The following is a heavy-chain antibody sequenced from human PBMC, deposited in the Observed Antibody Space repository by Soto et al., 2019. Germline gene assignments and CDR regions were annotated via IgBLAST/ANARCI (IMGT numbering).Heavy chain of an antibody. D-gene: IGHD2-2*02. Sequence: GGSLRLSCAASGLTVSTNYMTWVRHAPGKGLEWVSIIYSGGTTYYADSVRGRFTISRDNSKNTLFLQMNSLRAEDTAVYYCAKCGLYGHGIAVSGRGTTDTGSS. CDR3: AKCGLYGHGIAV. J-gene: IGHJ6*02. V-gene: IGHV3-66*01. CDR2: IYSGGTT. CDR1: GLTVSTNY.